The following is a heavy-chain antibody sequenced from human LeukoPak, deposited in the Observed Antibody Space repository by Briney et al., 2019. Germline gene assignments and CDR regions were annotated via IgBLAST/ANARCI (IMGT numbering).Heavy chain of an antibody. J-gene: IGHJ4*02. CDR3: ARDLGGMATITLDY. Sequence: GASVKVSCKASGGTFSSYAISWVRQAPGQGLEWMGRIIPIFGIANYAQKFQGSVTITADKSTSTAYMELSSLRSEDTTVYYCARDLGGMATITLDYWGQGTLVTVSS. V-gene: IGHV1-69*04. CDR2: IIPIFGIA. CDR1: GGTFSSYA. D-gene: IGHD5-24*01.